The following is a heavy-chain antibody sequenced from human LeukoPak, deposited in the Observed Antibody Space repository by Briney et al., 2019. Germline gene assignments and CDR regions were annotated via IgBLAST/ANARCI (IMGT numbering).Heavy chain of an antibody. D-gene: IGHD1-1*01. Sequence: SETLSLTCAVCGGSFSGYYWSWIRQPPGKGLEWIGDINHSESTNYNPSLKSRVTISVDTSKNQFSLKLTSVTAADTAVYYCATNWNLDYWGQGTLVTVSS. CDR3: ATNWNLDY. J-gene: IGHJ4*02. CDR2: INHSEST. V-gene: IGHV4-34*01. CDR1: GGSFSGYY.